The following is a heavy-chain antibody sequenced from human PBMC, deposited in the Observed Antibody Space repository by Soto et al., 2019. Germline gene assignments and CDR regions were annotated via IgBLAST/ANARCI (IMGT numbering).Heavy chain of an antibody. CDR2: ISGSDGKT. CDR1: GFSFASFA. Sequence: DVRLAESGGGLVQPGGSLRLSCTTSGFSFASFAMIWVRQAPGKGLEWVATISGSDGKTYYADSVKGRFSISRDTSRNTLYLQMNSLRADDTAIYYCAKWSYLDYWGQGTRVTVSS. CDR3: AKWSYLDY. D-gene: IGHD3-3*01. V-gene: IGHV3-23*04. J-gene: IGHJ4*02.